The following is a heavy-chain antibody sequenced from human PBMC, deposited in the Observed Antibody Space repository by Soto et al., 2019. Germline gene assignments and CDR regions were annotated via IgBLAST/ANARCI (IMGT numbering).Heavy chain of an antibody. CDR2: INHSGGT. D-gene: IGHD2-2*01. Sequence: PSETLSLTCAVYGGSFSGYYWSWIRQPPGKGLEWIGEINHSGGTNYNPSLKSRVTISVDTSKNQFSLKLSSVTAADTAVYYCARGIVVVPAATQNFDYWGQGTLVTVSS. CDR1: GGSFSGYY. V-gene: IGHV4-34*01. CDR3: ARGIVVVPAATQNFDY. J-gene: IGHJ4*02.